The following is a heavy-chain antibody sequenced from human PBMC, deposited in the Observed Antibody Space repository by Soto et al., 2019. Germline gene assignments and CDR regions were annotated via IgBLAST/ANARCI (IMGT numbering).Heavy chain of an antibody. V-gene: IGHV4-59*01. CDR3: AKDIRGRTAAAVDNLFDH. CDR2: IYNSGST. Sequence: SETLSLTCTVSGGSINSDYWCWIRQPPGQALEWIGYIYNSGSTNYSPSLNSRVTISVDASKNQFSLKLNSVTAADTGVYYCAKDIRGRTAAAVDNLFDHWGQGILVTVSS. CDR1: GGSINSDY. J-gene: IGHJ5*02. D-gene: IGHD6-13*01.